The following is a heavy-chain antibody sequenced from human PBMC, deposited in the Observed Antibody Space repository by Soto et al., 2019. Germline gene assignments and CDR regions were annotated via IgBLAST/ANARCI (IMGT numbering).Heavy chain of an antibody. CDR3: ARLTTVTYWYFDL. J-gene: IGHJ2*01. CDR1: GFTVSDNY. Sequence: EVQLVESGGDLVQPGGSLRLSCAASGFTVSDNYMSWVRQAPGKGLEWVSIIYSDDSTYSADSVKGRFTISRDNSKNTLYLQMNSLRAEDTAVHYCARLTTVTYWYFDLWGRGTLVTVSS. V-gene: IGHV3-66*01. D-gene: IGHD4-17*01. CDR2: IYSDDST.